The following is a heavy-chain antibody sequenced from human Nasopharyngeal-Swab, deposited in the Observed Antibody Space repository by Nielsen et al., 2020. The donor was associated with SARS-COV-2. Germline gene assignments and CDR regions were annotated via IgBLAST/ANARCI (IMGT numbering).Heavy chain of an antibody. Sequence: GESLKISCAASGSTFNNYNFNWVRQAPGKGLEWVSSISSSSSYIYYADSVKGRFTISRDNAKNSLYLQMNSLRAEDTAVYYCARDGLDYDFWSAYFMDVRGQGTTVTVSS. V-gene: IGHV3-21*01. CDR1: GSTFNNYN. D-gene: IGHD3-3*01. CDR3: ARDGLDYDFWSAYFMDV. CDR2: ISSSSSYI. J-gene: IGHJ6*02.